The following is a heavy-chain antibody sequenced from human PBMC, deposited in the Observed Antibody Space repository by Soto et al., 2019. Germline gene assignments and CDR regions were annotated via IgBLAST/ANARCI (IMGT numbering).Heavy chain of an antibody. CDR1: GGSISSGDYY. V-gene: IGHV4-30-4*01. CDR3: ASGLRATIVYYFDY. CDR2: IYYSGSI. D-gene: IGHD5-12*01. Sequence: SETLSLTCTVSGGSISSGDYYWSWISQHPVKVLEWIGYIYYSGSIYYNPSLKSRVTISVDTSKNQFSLKLSSVTAADTAVYYCASGLRATIVYYFDYWGQGTLVTVSS. J-gene: IGHJ4*02.